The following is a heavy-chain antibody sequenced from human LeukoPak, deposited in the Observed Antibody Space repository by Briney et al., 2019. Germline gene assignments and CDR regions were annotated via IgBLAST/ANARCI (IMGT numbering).Heavy chain of an antibody. CDR3: ARHFVSKNYFEH. J-gene: IGHJ4*02. D-gene: IGHD3-9*01. CDR2: IYDTGSA. V-gene: IGHV4-59*08. Sequence: PSETLSLTCALSGGSIWGYYWSWSRQPPRKGLGWGGFIYDTGSAKYNPPLECRATMPVAASTNRFSVNLISLTAADTAVYFCARHFVSKNYFEHWGPGILVSVSS. CDR1: GGSIWGYY.